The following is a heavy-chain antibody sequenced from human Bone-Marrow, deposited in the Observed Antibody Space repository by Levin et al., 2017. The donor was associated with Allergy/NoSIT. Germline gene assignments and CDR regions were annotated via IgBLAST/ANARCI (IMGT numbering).Heavy chain of an antibody. J-gene: IGHJ3*01. Sequence: PGGSLRLSCVVSGLTFSDYWMQWVRQVPGKGLAWVSAIATDGGRREYADSVKGRFTISRDNAKNVLYLQMDSLTVEDTAIYFCARGGLGQYGDRDAFYFWGQGTVVTVSS. CDR1: GLTFSDYW. CDR3: ARGGLGQYGDRDAFYF. CDR2: IATDGGRR. D-gene: IGHD4-17*01. V-gene: IGHV3-74*01.